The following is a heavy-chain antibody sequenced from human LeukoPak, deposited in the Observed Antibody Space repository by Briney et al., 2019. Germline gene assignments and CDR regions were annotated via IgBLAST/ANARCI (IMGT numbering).Heavy chain of an antibody. V-gene: IGHV3-21*01. CDR1: GFAFSSYS. CDR2: INSSSSYI. J-gene: IGHJ2*01. CDR3: ARATPSPQYGGNSVAFDL. Sequence: PGGSLRLSCSAYGFAFSSYSMNWVRQAPGKGLEWVSPINSSSSYIYYADSVKGRFTISRDNAKNSLYLQMNSLRAEDTAVYYCARATPSPQYGGNSVAFDLWGRGTLVTVSS. D-gene: IGHD4-23*01.